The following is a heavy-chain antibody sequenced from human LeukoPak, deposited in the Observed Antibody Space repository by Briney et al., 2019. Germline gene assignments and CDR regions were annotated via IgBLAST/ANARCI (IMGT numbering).Heavy chain of an antibody. Sequence: EASVKVSCKVSGYTLTELSMHWVRQAPGKGLEWMGGFDPEDGETIYAQKFQGRVTMTEDTSTDTAYMELSSLRSEDTAVYYCATSIGLEATLLALLNDAFDIWGQGTMVTVSP. CDR2: FDPEDGET. CDR3: ATSIGLEATLLALLNDAFDI. D-gene: IGHD5-12*01. CDR1: GYTLTELS. V-gene: IGHV1-24*01. J-gene: IGHJ3*02.